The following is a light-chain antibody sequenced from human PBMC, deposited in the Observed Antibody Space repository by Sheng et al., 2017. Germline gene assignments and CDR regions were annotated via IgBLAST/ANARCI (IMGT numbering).Light chain of an antibody. Sequence: QPASVSGSPGQSITISCTGTSSDVGTYDYVSWYQQYPGKAPKLLLFDVTQRPLGVSNRFSGSKSGNTAYLTFSGLQAEDEADYYCSSHTSFNTYVFGTGTKVTVL. J-gene: IGLJ1*01. CDR2: DVT. V-gene: IGLV2-14*03. CDR3: SSHTSFNTYV. CDR1: SSDVGTYDY.